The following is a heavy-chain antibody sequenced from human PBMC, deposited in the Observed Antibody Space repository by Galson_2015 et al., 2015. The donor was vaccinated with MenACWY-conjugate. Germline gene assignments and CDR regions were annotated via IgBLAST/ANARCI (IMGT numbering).Heavy chain of an antibody. CDR3: ARAPELYDFWSGDYYYYYYGMDV. J-gene: IGHJ6*02. CDR2: IKQDGSEK. D-gene: IGHD3-3*01. Sequence: SLRLSCAASGFTFSSYWMSWVRQAPGKGLEWVANIKQDGSEKYYVDYVKGRFTISRDNAKNSLYLQMNSLRAEDTAVYYCARAPELYDFWSGDYYYYYYGMDVWGQGTTVTVSS. CDR1: GFTFSSYW. V-gene: IGHV3-7*01.